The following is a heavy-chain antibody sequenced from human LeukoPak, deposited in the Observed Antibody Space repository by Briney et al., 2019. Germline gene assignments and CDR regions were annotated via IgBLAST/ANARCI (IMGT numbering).Heavy chain of an antibody. J-gene: IGHJ4*02. CDR1: GESFSGYF. CDR2: INHSGST. V-gene: IGHV4-34*01. CDR3: ARGVTDPN. D-gene: IGHD3-16*01. Sequence: SETLSLTCGVYGESFSGYFWSWIRQPPGKGLEWIGEINHSGSTNYNPSLRSRVTISLDTSKNQFSLKLSSVTAADTAVYYCARGVTDPNWGQGTLVTVSS.